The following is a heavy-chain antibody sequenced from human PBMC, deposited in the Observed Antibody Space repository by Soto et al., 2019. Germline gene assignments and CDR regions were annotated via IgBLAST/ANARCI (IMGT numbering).Heavy chain of an antibody. CDR1: GFTFSSYA. Sequence: GAPRLSCAASGFTFSSYAMSWVRQAPGKGLEWVSAISGSGGSTCYADSVKGRFTISRDNSKNTLYLQMNSLRAEDTAVYYCAKTLRYFDWLSSYYFDYWGQGTLVTVSS. V-gene: IGHV3-23*01. D-gene: IGHD3-9*01. CDR3: AKTLRYFDWLSSYYFDY. J-gene: IGHJ4*02. CDR2: ISGSGGST.